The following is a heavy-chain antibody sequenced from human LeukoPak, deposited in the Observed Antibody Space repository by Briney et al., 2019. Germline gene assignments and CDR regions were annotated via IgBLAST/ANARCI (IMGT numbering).Heavy chain of an antibody. Sequence: SQTLSLTCPVYGGSFSGYHWSWIRHSPGNGLEWIGAINHSERNTYNPSLKSRITIPVDTSKNQFSLKLSSVTAADTAVYYCARGRGYYGSGSYKAWFDPWGEGTLVTVSS. D-gene: IGHD3-10*01. V-gene: IGHV4-34*01. CDR2: INHSERN. CDR1: GGSFSGYH. J-gene: IGHJ5*02. CDR3: ARGRGYYGSGSYKAWFDP.